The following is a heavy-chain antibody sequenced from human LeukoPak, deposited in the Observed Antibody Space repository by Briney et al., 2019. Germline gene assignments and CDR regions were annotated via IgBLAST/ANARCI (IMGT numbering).Heavy chain of an antibody. CDR2: ISSSSSYI. CDR1: GFTFSSYS. Sequence: GGSLRLSCAASGFTFSSYSMNWVRQAPGKGLEWVSSISSSSSYIYYADSVKGRFTISRDNAKNSLYLQMNSLRAKDTAVYYCARDLQIVATLDYWGQGTLVTVSS. D-gene: IGHD5-12*01. V-gene: IGHV3-21*01. J-gene: IGHJ4*02. CDR3: ARDLQIVATLDY.